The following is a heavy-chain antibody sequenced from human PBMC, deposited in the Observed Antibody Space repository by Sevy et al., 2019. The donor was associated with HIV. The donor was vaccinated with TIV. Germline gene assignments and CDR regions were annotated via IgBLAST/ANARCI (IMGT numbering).Heavy chain of an antibody. D-gene: IGHD4-17*01. CDR3: ARHPPDYGDYADY. V-gene: IGHV5-51*01. Sequence: GESLKISCKGSGYSFTSYWIGWVRQLPGKGLEWMGIIYPGDSDTRYSPSFQGQVTISADKSISTAYLQWSSLKASDTAMYYCARHPPDYGDYADYWGQGTLVTVSS. CDR1: GYSFTSYW. J-gene: IGHJ4*02. CDR2: IYPGDSDT.